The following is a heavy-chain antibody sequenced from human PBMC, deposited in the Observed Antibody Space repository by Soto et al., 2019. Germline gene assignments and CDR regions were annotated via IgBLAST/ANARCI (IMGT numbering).Heavy chain of an antibody. V-gene: IGHV4-34*01. D-gene: IGHD1-20*01. J-gene: IGHJ5*02. CDR3: ARVAVRITGTPNWFDP. CDR1: GGSFSGYY. CDR2: INHSGST. Sequence: PSETLSLTCAVYGGSFSGYYWSWIRQPPGKGLEWIGEINHSGSTNYNPSLKSRVTISVDTSKNQFSLKLSSVTAADTAVYYRARVAVRITGTPNWFDPWGQGTLVTVSS.